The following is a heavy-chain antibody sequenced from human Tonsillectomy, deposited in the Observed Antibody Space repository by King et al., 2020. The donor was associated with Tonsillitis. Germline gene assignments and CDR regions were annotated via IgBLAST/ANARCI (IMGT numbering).Heavy chain of an antibody. CDR3: AKAPDRSAYLSGHPNIYTLTTIDY. V-gene: IGHV3-30*18. CDR1: GFTFSNYD. CDR2: ISSDGNNQ. Sequence: VQLVESGGGVVQPGRSLRLSCAASGFTFSNYDMYWVRQAPGKGLEWVAVISSDGNNQYYADSVKGRFTISRDNSKNTLYLQMNSLRAEDTAVYYCAKAPDRSAYLSGHPNIYTLTTIDYWGQGTLVTVSS. J-gene: IGHJ4*02. D-gene: IGHD3-22*01.